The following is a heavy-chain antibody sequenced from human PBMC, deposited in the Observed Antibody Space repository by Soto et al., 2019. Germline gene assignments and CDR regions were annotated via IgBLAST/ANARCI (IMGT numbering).Heavy chain of an antibody. V-gene: IGHV4-30-4*01. Sequence: SETLSLTCTVSGGSISSGDYYWSWIRQPPGKGLEWIGYIYYSGSTYYNPSLKSRVTISVDTSKNQFSLKLSSVTAADTAVYYCARRYSYGLPLDYWGQGTLVTVYS. J-gene: IGHJ4*02. CDR2: IYYSGST. CDR1: GGSISSGDYY. D-gene: IGHD5-18*01. CDR3: ARRYSYGLPLDY.